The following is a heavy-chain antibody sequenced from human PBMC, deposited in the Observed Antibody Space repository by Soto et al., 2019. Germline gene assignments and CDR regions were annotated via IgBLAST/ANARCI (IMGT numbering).Heavy chain of an antibody. V-gene: IGHV4-31*03. CDR1: GGSITSGGYC. CDR3: ARDGDYFGSGSPPLLSR. CDR2: IYYSGST. D-gene: IGHD3-10*01. J-gene: IGHJ4*02. Sequence: QVQLQESGPGLVKPSQTLSLTCTVSGGSITSGGYCWTWIRQHPVKGLEWMGHIYYSGSTSYNPSLKSRVTTSIDPSKNQFTLKLTSVTAADTAVYYCARDGDYFGSGSPPLLSRWGQGTLVTVSS.